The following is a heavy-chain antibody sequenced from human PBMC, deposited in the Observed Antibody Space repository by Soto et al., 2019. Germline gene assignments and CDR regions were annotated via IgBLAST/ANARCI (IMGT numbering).Heavy chain of an antibody. V-gene: IGHV1-46*01. D-gene: IGHD4-17*01. CDR2: INPSGGST. Sequence: ASVKVSCKASGYTFTSYYMHWVRQAPGQGLEWMGIINPSGGSTSYAQKFQGRVTMTRDTSTSTVYMELSSLRSEDTAVYYCARVSGYGDYDPDYYYYGMDVWGQGTTVTVSS. J-gene: IGHJ6*02. CDR1: GYTFTSYY. CDR3: ARVSGYGDYDPDYYYYGMDV.